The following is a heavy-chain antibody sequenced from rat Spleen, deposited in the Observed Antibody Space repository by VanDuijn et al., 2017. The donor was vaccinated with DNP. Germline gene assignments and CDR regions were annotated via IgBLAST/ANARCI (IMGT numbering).Heavy chain of an antibody. CDR1: GYSITGDY. J-gene: IGHJ1*01. CDR2: ISYSGRT. Sequence: EVQLQESGPGLVKPSQSLSLTCSVTGYSITGDYWGWIRKFPGNKMEWIGHISYSGRTTYNPSLKSRISNTRDTSKNQFFLQLKSVTTEDTATYYCARGNDDYYPNWYFDFWGPGTMVTVSS. CDR3: ARGNDDYYPNWYFDF. V-gene: IGHV3-1*01. D-gene: IGHD1-12*03.